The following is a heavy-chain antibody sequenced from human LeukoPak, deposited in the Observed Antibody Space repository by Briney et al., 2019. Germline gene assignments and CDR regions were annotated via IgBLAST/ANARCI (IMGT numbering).Heavy chain of an antibody. D-gene: IGHD2-2*01. Sequence: PGGSLRHSCAASGFTFSRNWMSWVRQAPGKGLEWVANIKYDGSEKYYVDFVRGRFTISRDNAKNSLCLQMDSLRVEDTAVYYCARDGYVNAMDVWGQGTTVTVSS. V-gene: IGHV3-7*04. CDR2: IKYDGSEK. CDR1: GFTFSRNW. CDR3: ARDGYVNAMDV. J-gene: IGHJ6*02.